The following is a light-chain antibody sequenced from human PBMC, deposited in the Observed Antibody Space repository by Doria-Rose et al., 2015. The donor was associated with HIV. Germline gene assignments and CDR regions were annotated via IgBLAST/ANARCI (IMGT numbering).Light chain of an antibody. J-gene: IGKJ2*01. CDR3: MQALQTPYT. V-gene: IGKV2-28*01. Sequence: TLSPLSLPVTPGQPASISCRSSQSLLHTIGYNYLDWYLQKPGQSLQLLIYLGSNRASGVPDRFSGSGSGTDFTLKISRVEAEDVGVYYCMQALQTPYTFGQGTKLEIK. CDR1: QSLLHTIGYNY. CDR2: LGS.